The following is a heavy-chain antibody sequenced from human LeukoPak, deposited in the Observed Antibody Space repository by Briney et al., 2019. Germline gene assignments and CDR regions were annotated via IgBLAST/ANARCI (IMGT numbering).Heavy chain of an antibody. Sequence: PSETLSLTCAVYGGSFSGYYWSWIRQPPGKGLEWIGEINHSGSTNYNPSLKSRGTISVDTSKNQFSLTLSSVTAADTAVYYCATGGSSYPGYFDYWGQGTLVTVSS. CDR1: GGSFSGYY. J-gene: IGHJ4*02. D-gene: IGHD2-15*01. V-gene: IGHV4-34*01. CDR2: INHSGST. CDR3: ATGGSSYPGYFDY.